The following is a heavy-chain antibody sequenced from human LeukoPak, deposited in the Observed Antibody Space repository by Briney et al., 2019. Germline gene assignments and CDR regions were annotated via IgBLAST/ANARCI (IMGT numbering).Heavy chain of an antibody. D-gene: IGHD1-26*01. CDR3: ARGTVSAKWELPFRYFDY. V-gene: IGHV4-30-2*01. CDR2: IYHSGST. J-gene: IGHJ4*02. CDR1: GGSISSGGYS. Sequence: PSETLSLTCAVSGGSISSGGYSWSWIRQPPGKGLEWIGYIYHSGSTYYNPSLKSRVTISVDRSKNQFSLKLSSVTAADTAVYYCARGTVSAKWELPFRYFDYWGQGTLVTVSS.